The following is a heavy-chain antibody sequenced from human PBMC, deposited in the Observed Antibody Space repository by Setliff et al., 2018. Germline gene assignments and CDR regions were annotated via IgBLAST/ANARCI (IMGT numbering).Heavy chain of an antibody. CDR2: INHSGSS. CDR1: GGTFRDYY. V-gene: IGHV4-34*08. Sequence: LSLTCAASGGTFRDYYWTWIRQPPGKGLEWIGEINHSGSSNYNPSLKTRVTISVDTSKNQFSLKLSSVTAADTAVYYCARGRNVAARLLDTWGQGARVTVSS. CDR3: ARGRNVAARLLDT. J-gene: IGHJ5*02. D-gene: IGHD6-6*01.